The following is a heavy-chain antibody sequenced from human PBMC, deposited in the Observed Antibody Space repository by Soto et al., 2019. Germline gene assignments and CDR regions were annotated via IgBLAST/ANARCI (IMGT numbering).Heavy chain of an antibody. D-gene: IGHD6-19*01. J-gene: IGHJ6*02. V-gene: IGHV1-46*01. CDR2: INPSGGST. CDR1: GYTFTSYY. Sequence: ASVKVSCKASGYTFTSYYMHWVRQAPGQGLEWMGIINPSGGSTSYAQKFQGRVTMTRDTSTSTVYMELSSLRSEDTAVYYCARDPYSSGWYTGGNSYGMDVWGQGTTVTVSS. CDR3: ARDPYSSGWYTGGNSYGMDV.